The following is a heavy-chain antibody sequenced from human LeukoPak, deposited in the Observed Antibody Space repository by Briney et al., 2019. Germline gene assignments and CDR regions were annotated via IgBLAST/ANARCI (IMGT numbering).Heavy chain of an antibody. D-gene: IGHD4/OR15-4a*01. Sequence: GGSLRLSCAASGFTFSSYAMHWVRQAPGKGLEYVSAISSNGGSTYYANSVKGRFTISGDNSKNTLYLQMGSLRAEDMAVYYCASGDYGGYYFDYWGQGTLVTVSS. CDR3: ASGDYGGYYFDY. V-gene: IGHV3-64*01. J-gene: IGHJ4*02. CDR1: GFTFSSYA. CDR2: ISSNGGST.